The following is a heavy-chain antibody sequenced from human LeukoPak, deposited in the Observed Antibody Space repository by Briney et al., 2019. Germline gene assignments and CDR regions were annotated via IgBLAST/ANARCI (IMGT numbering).Heavy chain of an antibody. CDR3: VKEARGTTVYY. Sequence: GSLRLSCAASGFTVSDNYMSWVRQTPGEGLEWVSVIFGGSTYYADSVKGRFTISRDNSKNTLYLQVDSLRAEDTAIYYCVKEARGTTVYYWGQGTLVTVSS. V-gene: IGHV3-66*01. CDR1: GFTVSDNY. J-gene: IGHJ4*02. CDR2: IFGGST. D-gene: IGHD4-17*01.